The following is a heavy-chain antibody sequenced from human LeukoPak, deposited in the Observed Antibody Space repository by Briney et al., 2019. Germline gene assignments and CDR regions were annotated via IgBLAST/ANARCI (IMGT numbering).Heavy chain of an antibody. Sequence: TGGSLRLSFAASGFTFSSCGFNWVRQAPGKGLGWVSSIGPTGTDRYYADSVRGRFTISRDNAKNSMYLQMDSLRDEDAAVYYCATETIGRHYDYWGQGTLLTVSS. J-gene: IGHJ4*02. V-gene: IGHV3-21*01. D-gene: IGHD1-14*01. CDR3: ATETIGRHYDY. CDR1: GFTFSSCG. CDR2: IGPTGTDR.